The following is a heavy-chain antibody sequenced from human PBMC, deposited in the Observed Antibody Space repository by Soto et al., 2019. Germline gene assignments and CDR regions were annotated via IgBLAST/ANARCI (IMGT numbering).Heavy chain of an antibody. J-gene: IGHJ6*02. Sequence: ASVKVSCKASGGTFSSYAISWVRQAPGQGLEWMGGIIPIFGTADYAQKFQGRVTITADESTSTAYMELSSLRSEDTAVYYCARELNSSGWKHYYYYGMDVWGQGTTATVSS. V-gene: IGHV1-69*13. CDR1: GGTFSSYA. CDR3: ARELNSSGWKHYYYYGMDV. D-gene: IGHD6-19*01. CDR2: IIPIFGTA.